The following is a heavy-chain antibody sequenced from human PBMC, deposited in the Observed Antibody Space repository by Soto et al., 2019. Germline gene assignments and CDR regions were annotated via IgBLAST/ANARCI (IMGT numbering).Heavy chain of an antibody. CDR2: VNHSGST. J-gene: IGHJ4*02. D-gene: IGHD3-22*01. V-gene: IGHV4-34*01. CDR1: GGSFSGYY. CDR3: ARENYYDSSGYPDY. Sequence: SETLSLTCAVYGGSFSGYYWSWIRQPPGKGLEWIGEVNHSGSTNYSPSLKSRVTISVDTSKNQFSLKLSSVTAADTAVYYCARENYYDSSGYPDYWGQGTLVTVSS.